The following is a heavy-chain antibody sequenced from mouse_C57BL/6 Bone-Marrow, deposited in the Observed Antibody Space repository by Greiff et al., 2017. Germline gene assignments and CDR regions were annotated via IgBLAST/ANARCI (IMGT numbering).Heavy chain of an antibody. CDR1: GFTFSDAW. CDR3: TLTVQGYFDY. CDR2: IRNKANNHAT. V-gene: IGHV6-6*01. Sequence: EVQRVESGGGLVQPGGSMKLSCAASGFTFSDAWMDWVRQSPEKGLEWVAEIRNKANNHATYYAESVKGRFTISRDDSKSSVYLQMNSLRAEDTGIYYCTLTVQGYFDYWGQGTTLTVSS. J-gene: IGHJ2*01. D-gene: IGHD1-1*01.